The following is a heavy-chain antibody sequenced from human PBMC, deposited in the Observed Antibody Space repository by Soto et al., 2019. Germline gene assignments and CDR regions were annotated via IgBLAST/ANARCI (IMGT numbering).Heavy chain of an antibody. J-gene: IGHJ6*02. V-gene: IGHV4-39*01. CDR3: ARLDGNSADYYYGMDV. CDR1: GDSSTRSSFS. CDR2: ICYSGST. Sequence: SETLSHTFTVSGDSSTRSSFSWRWIRQPPGKGLEWIGTICYSGSTYYNPSLQSRVTMSVDTSKNQFSLKLSSVTAADTGVYYCARLDGNSADYYYGMDVWGRGTTVT. D-gene: IGHD6-19*01.